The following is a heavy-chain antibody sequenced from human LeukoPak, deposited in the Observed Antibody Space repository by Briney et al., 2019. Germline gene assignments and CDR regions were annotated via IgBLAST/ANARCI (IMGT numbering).Heavy chain of an antibody. CDR1: GYTFTSYG. D-gene: IGHD4-17*01. V-gene: IGHV1-18*01. CDR3: ARELDYGAAFDY. CDR2: ISAYNGNT. Sequence: ASVKVSCKASGYTFTSYGISWVRQAPGQGLEWMGWISAYNGNTNYAQKFQGRVTITADESTSTAYMELSSLRSEDTAVYYCARELDYGAAFDYWGQGTLVTVSS. J-gene: IGHJ4*02.